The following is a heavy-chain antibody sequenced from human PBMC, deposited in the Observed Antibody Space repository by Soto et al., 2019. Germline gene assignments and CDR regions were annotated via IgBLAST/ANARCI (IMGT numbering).Heavy chain of an antibody. J-gene: IGHJ4*02. D-gene: IGHD1-1*01. V-gene: IGHV3-30*18. Sequence: QVQLVESGGGVVQPGRSLRLSCAASGFTFSSYGMHWVRQAPGKGLEWVAVISYDGSNKYYADSVKGRFTISRDNSKNTLYLQMNSLRAEETAVYYCAKEDHTRPDYWGQGTLVTVSS. CDR1: GFTFSSYG. CDR3: AKEDHTRPDY. CDR2: ISYDGSNK.